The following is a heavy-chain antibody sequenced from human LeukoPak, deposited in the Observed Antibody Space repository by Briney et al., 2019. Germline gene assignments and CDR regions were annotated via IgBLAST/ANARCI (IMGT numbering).Heavy chain of an antibody. CDR3: AKDWADYYDSSGAFDY. Sequence: GGSLRLSCAAPGFTFSSYAMSWVRQAPGKGLEWVSAISGSGSTYYADSVKGRFTISRDNSKNTLYLQMNSLRAEDTAVYYCAKDWADYYDSSGAFDYWGQGTLVTVSS. V-gene: IGHV3-23*01. CDR2: ISGSGST. J-gene: IGHJ4*02. CDR1: GFTFSSYA. D-gene: IGHD3-22*01.